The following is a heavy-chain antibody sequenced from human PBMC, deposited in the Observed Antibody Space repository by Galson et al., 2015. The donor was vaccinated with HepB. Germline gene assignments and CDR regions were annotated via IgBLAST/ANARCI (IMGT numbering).Heavy chain of an antibody. CDR3: ARDSIAAAGPGTMDV. D-gene: IGHD6-13*01. V-gene: IGHV3-66*02. Sequence: SLRLSCAASGFTVSSNYMSWVRQAPGKGLEWVSVIYSGGSTYYADSVKGRFTISRDNSKNTLYLQMNSLRAEDTAVYYCARDSIAAAGPGTMDVWGQGTTVTVSS. J-gene: IGHJ6*02. CDR1: GFTVSSNY. CDR2: IYSGGST.